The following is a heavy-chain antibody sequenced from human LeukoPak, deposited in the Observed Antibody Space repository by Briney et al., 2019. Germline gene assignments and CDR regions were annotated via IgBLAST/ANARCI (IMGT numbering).Heavy chain of an antibody. V-gene: IGHV3-53*01. J-gene: IGHJ4*02. Sequence: PGGSLRLSCAASGFTVSSNYMSWVRQAPGKGLEWVSVIYSGGSTYYADSVKGRFTISRDNSKNTLYLQMNSLRAEDTAVYYCARLIGVGATSYFDYWGQGTLVTVSS. CDR2: IYSGGST. D-gene: IGHD1-26*01. CDR1: GFTVSSNY. CDR3: ARLIGVGATSYFDY.